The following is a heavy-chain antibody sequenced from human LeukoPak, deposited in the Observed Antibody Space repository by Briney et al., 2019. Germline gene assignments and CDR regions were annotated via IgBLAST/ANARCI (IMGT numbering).Heavy chain of an antibody. V-gene: IGHV3-48*03. D-gene: IGHD2-21*02. CDR2: IRRRGSTI. Sequence: GGSLRLSCAASGFTFSSYEMKWVREPPGKAVEGGSYIRRRGSTIYSADSVQGRFPLSRDNAQNPLYLQMTSLRAEDTAVYYCARDRTSYCGGDCYSGHGMDVWGQATTVTVSS. CDR3: ARDRTSYCGGDCYSGHGMDV. J-gene: IGHJ6*02. CDR1: GFTFSSYE.